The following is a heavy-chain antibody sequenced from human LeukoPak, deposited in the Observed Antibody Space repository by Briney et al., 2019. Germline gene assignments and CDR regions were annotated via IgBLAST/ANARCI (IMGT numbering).Heavy chain of an antibody. CDR1: GFTFSDYA. J-gene: IGHJ4*02. D-gene: IGHD6-19*01. CDR2: ISSYGGRT. CDR3: ARDMSSGWYSNFDY. V-gene: IGHV3-64*01. Sequence: PGGSLRLSCAASGFTFSDYAMHWVRQAPGKGLEYVSTISSYGGRTYYANSLKGRFTISRDNSKNTLYLQMNSLRVEDTAVYYCARDMSSGWYSNFDYWGQGTLVTVSS.